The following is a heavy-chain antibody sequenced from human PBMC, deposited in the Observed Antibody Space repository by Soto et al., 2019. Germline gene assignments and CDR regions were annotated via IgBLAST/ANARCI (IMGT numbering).Heavy chain of an antibody. J-gene: IGHJ4*02. Sequence: EVQLVESGGGLVQPGRSLRLSCAASGFTFDDYAMHWVRQAPGKGLEWVSGISWNSGYIGYADSVKGRFTISRDNAKNSLYLQMNSLRAEDTALYYCAKDGVSYNWNYASCFDYWGQGTLVTVSS. CDR1: GFTFDDYA. D-gene: IGHD1-7*01. CDR3: AKDGVSYNWNYASCFDY. V-gene: IGHV3-9*01. CDR2: ISWNSGYI.